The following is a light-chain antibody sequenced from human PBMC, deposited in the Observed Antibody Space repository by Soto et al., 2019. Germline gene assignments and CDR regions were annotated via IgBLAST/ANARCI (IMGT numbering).Light chain of an antibody. CDR2: GAS. CDR3: QQYGSSPRT. V-gene: IGKV3-20*01. CDR1: QSVSGSS. J-gene: IGKJ1*01. Sequence: EISLTQSPGPLSLSPGERATLSCRASQSVSGSSLAWYQHKPGQAPRLLIYGASSGATGIPDRFSGSGSGTDFTLTISRLEPEDFAVYYCQQYGSSPRTFGQGTKVDIK.